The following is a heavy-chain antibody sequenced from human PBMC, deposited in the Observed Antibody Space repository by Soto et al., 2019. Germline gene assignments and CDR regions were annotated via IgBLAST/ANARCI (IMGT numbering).Heavy chain of an antibody. J-gene: IGHJ6*02. CDR3: ARSSSWSYYYYYGMDV. CDR2: ISSSGSTI. CDR1: GFTFSSYE. D-gene: IGHD6-13*01. Sequence: GGSLRLSCAASGFTFSSYEMNWVRQAPGKGLEWVSYISSSGSTIYYADSVKGRFTISRDNAKNSLYLQMNSLRAEDTAVYYCARSSSWSYYYYYGMDVWGQGTTVTVSS. V-gene: IGHV3-48*03.